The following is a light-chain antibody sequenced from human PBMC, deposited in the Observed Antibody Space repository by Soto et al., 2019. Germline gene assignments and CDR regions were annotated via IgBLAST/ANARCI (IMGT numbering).Light chain of an antibody. CDR1: DIGSQS. CDR3: QVWDRATDHVV. CDR2: YDR. V-gene: IGLV3-21*04. J-gene: IGLJ3*02. Sequence: SYELTQPPSVSVAPGQTARIACGGNDIGSQSVHWYQQRPGQAPVLVIFYDRERPSGIPDRFSGSNPGNTATLTISRVEAGDEADYYCQVWDRATDHVVFGGGTQLTVL.